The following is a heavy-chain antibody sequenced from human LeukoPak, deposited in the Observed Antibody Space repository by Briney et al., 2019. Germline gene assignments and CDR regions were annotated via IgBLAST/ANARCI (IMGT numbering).Heavy chain of an antibody. CDR2: IYSGGST. CDR3: AKASLLLRGPLLIYYFDF. D-gene: IGHD3-10*01. J-gene: IGHJ4*02. CDR1: RFTVSSNY. V-gene: IGHV3-53*01. Sequence: AGGSLRLSCAASRFTVSSNYMTWVRQAAGKGLEWVSVIYSGGSTYYADSVKGRFTISRDNSKNTLYLQMNSLRAEDTAIYYCAKASLLLRGPLLIYYFDFWGQGTLVTVSS.